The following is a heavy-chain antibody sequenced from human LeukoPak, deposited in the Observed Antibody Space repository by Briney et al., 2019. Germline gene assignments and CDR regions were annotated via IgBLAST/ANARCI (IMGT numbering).Heavy chain of an antibody. CDR1: GGSISNYY. CDR3: ARHSGFLTLYYSGLDV. V-gene: IGHV4-59*08. D-gene: IGHD6-19*01. CDR2: VHYSGST. J-gene: IGHJ6*02. Sequence: SETLSLTCTASGGSISNYYWSWMRQSPGEGLEWIGYVHYSGSTNYNPSLKSRVTVSVDMSQNQFSLKLNSVTAADTAVYFCARHSGFLTLYYSGLDVWGQGTTVTVSS.